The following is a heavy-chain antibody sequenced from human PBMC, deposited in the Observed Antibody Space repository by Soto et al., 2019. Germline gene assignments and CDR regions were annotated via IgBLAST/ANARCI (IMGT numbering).Heavy chain of an antibody. V-gene: IGHV4-59*01. Sequence: SSETLSLTCTVSGGSISSYYWSWIRQPPGKGLEWIGYIYYSGSTNYNPSLKSRVTISVDTSKNQFSLKLSSVTAADTAVYYCARARLSRSWWFDPWGQGNLVTVSS. CDR2: IYYSGST. CDR1: GGSISSYY. CDR3: ARARLSRSWWFDP. D-gene: IGHD3-10*01. J-gene: IGHJ5*02.